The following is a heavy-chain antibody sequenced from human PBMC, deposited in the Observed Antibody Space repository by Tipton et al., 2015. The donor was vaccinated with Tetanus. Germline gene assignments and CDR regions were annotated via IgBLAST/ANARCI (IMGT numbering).Heavy chain of an antibody. V-gene: IGHV4-31*03. CDR1: GGSMRSYY. Sequence: PGLVKPSETLSLTCIVSGGSMRSYYWSWIRQHPGKGLEWIGYIYYSGSTYYNPSLKSRVTISVDTSKNQFSLKLSSVTAADTAVYYCARDRGVSRGVDYWGQGTLVTVPS. D-gene: IGHD3-10*01. CDR3: ARDRGVSRGVDY. CDR2: IYYSGST. J-gene: IGHJ4*02.